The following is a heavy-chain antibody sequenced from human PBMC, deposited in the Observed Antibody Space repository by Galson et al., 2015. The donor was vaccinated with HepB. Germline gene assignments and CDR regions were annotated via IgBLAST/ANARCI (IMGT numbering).Heavy chain of an antibody. CDR2: ISAYNGNT. CDR1: GYTFTSYG. D-gene: IGHD3-10*01. V-gene: IGHV1-18*04. CDR3: TRDHGAVVRGVTRPFDY. Sequence: SVKVSCKASGYTFTSYGISWVRQAPGQGLEWMGWISAYNGNTNYAQNLQGRVTMTTDTSTSTAYMEVRSLRSDDTAVYYCTRDHGAVVRGVTRPFDYWGQGTLVTVSS. J-gene: IGHJ4*02.